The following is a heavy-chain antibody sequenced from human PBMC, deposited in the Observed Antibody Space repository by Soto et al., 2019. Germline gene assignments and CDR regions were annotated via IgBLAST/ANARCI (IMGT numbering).Heavy chain of an antibody. J-gene: IGHJ5*02. CDR1: GGSISSGGYY. D-gene: IGHD2-8*02. Sequence: KASETLSLTCTVSGGSISSGGYYWSWIRQHPGKGLEWIGYIYYSGSTYYNPSLKSRVTISVDTSKNQFSLKLSSVTAADTAVYYCARDRRLQSGGWFDPWGQGTLVTVSS. CDR3: ARDRRLQSGGWFDP. V-gene: IGHV4-31*03. CDR2: IYYSGST.